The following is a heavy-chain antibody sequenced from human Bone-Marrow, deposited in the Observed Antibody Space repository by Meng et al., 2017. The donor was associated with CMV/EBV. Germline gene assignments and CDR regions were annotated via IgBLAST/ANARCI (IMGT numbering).Heavy chain of an antibody. CDR1: GGSVTTDYY. CDR3: ARSPSGYDPDY. V-gene: IGHV4-61*01. Sequence: SETLSLTCTVSGGSVTTDYYWSWIRQPPGKGLEWIGYSYHSGATNYNPSLKSRVTISVDTSKNQFSLRLRSVTAADTAVYYCARSPSGYDPDYWGQGTLVTVSS. J-gene: IGHJ4*02. D-gene: IGHD5-12*01. CDR2: SYHSGAT.